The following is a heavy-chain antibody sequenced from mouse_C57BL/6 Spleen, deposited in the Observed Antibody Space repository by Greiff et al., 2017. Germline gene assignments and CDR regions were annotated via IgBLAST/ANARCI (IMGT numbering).Heavy chain of an antibody. CDR1: GYTFTSYG. CDR2: IYIGNGYT. D-gene: IGHD1-1*01. CDR3: ARSSRIYYYGSSYAMDY. V-gene: IGHV1-58*01. J-gene: IGHJ4*01. Sequence: EVQLQQPGAELVRPGSSVKMSCKTSGYTFTSYGINWVKQRPGQGLEWIGYIYIGNGYTEYNEKFKGKATLTSDTSSSTAYMQLRSLTSEDSAIYFCARSSRIYYYGSSYAMDYWGQGTSDTVSS.